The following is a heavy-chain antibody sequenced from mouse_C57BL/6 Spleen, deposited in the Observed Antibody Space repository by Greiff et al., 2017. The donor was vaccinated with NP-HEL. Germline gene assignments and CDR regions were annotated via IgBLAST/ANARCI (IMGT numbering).Heavy chain of an antibody. D-gene: IGHD2-4*01. CDR2: IWGDGST. V-gene: IGHV2-3*01. Sequence: VNVVESGPGLVAPSQSLSITCTVSGFSLTSYGVSWVRQPPGKGLEWLGVIWGDGSTNYHSALISRLSISKDNSKSQVFLKLNSLQTDDTATYYCAKGPLYDYDVGEAMDYWGQGTSVTVSS. CDR3: AKGPLYDYDVGEAMDY. J-gene: IGHJ4*01. CDR1: GFSLTSYG.